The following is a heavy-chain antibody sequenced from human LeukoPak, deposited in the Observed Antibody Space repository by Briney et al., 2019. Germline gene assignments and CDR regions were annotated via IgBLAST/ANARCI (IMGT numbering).Heavy chain of an antibody. D-gene: IGHD2-15*01. J-gene: IGHJ3*02. CDR1: GGSISSYY. CDR3: ARHSWGPYDAFDI. V-gene: IGHV4-59*08. CDR2: IYYSGST. Sequence: SETLSLPCTVSGGSISSYYWSWIRQPPGKGLEWIGYIYYSGSTNYNPSLKSRVTISVDTSKNQFSLKLSSVTAADTAVYYCARHSWGPYDAFDIWGQGTMVTVSS.